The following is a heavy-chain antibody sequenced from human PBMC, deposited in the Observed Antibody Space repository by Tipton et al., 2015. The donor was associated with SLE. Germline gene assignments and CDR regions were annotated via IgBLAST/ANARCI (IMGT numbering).Heavy chain of an antibody. CDR2: IWHDGSNE. V-gene: IGHV3-33*01. CDR3: ARGDPIEVGSSSVSGAFDI. CDR1: GFSFSSYG. Sequence: SLRLSCTVSGFSFSSYGMHWVRRAPGKGLEWVAVIWHDGSNEDFADSVKGRFTISRDNSKNTLYLQMNSLRVEDTAVYYCARGDPIEVGSSSVSGAFDIWGQGTLVTVSS. D-gene: IGHD3-10*01. J-gene: IGHJ3*02.